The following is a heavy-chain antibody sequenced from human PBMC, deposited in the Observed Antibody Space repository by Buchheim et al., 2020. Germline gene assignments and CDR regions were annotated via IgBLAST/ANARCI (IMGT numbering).Heavy chain of an antibody. CDR3: AGKRGGWVYYYDSSGYPFFDY. CDR2: IYYSGST. D-gene: IGHD3-22*01. Sequence: QVQLQESGPGLVKPSETLSLTCTVSGGSISSYYWSWIRQPPGKGLEWIGYIYYSGSTNYNPSLKSRVTISVDTSKNQFSLKLGSVTAADTAVYYCAGKRGGWVYYYDSSGYPFFDYWGQGTL. CDR1: GGSISSYY. V-gene: IGHV4-59*08. J-gene: IGHJ4*02.